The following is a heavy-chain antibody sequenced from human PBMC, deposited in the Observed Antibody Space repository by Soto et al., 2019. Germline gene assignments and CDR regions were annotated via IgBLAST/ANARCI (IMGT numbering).Heavy chain of an antibody. CDR1: GFTFSSYG. V-gene: IGHV3-30*18. D-gene: IGHD2-15*01. Sequence: GSLRLSCAASGFTFSSYGMHWVRQAPGKGLEWVAVISYDGSNKYYADSVKGRFTISRDNSKNTLYLQMNSLRAEDTAVYYCAKGPSRFCSECYYGMDVWGQGTTVTVSS. CDR3: AKGPSRFCSECYYGMDV. CDR2: ISYDGSNK. J-gene: IGHJ6*02.